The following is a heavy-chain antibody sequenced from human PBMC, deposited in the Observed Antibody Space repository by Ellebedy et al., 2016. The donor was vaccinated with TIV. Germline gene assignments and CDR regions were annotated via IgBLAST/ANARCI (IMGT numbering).Heavy chain of an antibody. CDR3: ARFPYGDSLNCFDP. J-gene: IGHJ5*02. CDR2: IDWDDNK. Sequence: SGPTLVKPTQTLTLTCTFSGFSRSPSGMCVSWIRQPPGKDLEWLARIDWDDNKFYNTSLKTRLTISKDTSKNQVVLTMTKMDPVDTATYYCARFPYGDSLNCFDPWGLGTLVTVSS. V-gene: IGHV2-70*17. CDR1: GFSRSPSGMC. D-gene: IGHD4-17*01.